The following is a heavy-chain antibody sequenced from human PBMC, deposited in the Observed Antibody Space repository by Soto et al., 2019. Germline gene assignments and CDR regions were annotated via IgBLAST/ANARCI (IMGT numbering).Heavy chain of an antibody. CDR2: IIPIFGTA. CDR3: ARGREGHYYYYYGMDV. CDR1: GGTFSSYA. J-gene: IGHJ6*02. Sequence: QVQLVQSGAEVKKPGSSVKVSCKASGGTFSSYAISWVRQAPEQGLEWMGGIIPIFGTANYAQKFQGRVTITADESTSTAYMELSSLRSEDTAVYYCARGREGHYYYYYGMDVWGQGTTVTVSS. V-gene: IGHV1-69*12.